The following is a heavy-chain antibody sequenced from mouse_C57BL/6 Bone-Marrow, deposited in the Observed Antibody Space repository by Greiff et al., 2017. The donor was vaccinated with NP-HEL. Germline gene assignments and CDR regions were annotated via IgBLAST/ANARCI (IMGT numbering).Heavy chain of an antibody. Sequence: VQLQQSGAELVMPGTSVKMSCKASGYTFTNYWIGWAKQRPGHGLEWIGDIYPGGGYTNYNEKFKGKATLTADKFSSTAYMQFSSLTSEDSAISYCARFGYYRGMDYWGQGTSVTVSS. CDR2: IYPGGGYT. CDR1: GYTFTNYW. D-gene: IGHD2-14*01. V-gene: IGHV1-63*01. J-gene: IGHJ4*01. CDR3: ARFGYYRGMDY.